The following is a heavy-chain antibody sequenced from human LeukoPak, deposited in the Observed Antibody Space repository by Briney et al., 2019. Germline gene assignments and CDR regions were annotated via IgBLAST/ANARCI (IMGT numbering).Heavy chain of an antibody. CDR1: GYTFTGYY. Sequence: ASVKVSCKASGYTFTGYYMHWVRKAPGQGLEWMGWINPNSGGTNYAQKFQGWVTMTRDTSISTAYMELSRLRSDDTAVYYCARGKRARDSRPLYYFDYWGQGTLVTVSS. D-gene: IGHD3-22*01. CDR3: ARGKRARDSRPLYYFDY. V-gene: IGHV1-2*04. J-gene: IGHJ4*02. CDR2: INPNSGGT.